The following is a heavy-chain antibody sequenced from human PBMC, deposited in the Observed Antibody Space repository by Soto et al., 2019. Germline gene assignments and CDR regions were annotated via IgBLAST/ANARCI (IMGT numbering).Heavy chain of an antibody. J-gene: IGHJ4*02. D-gene: IGHD4-4*01. CDR1: GGTFNSYA. CDR2: INPSGGST. V-gene: IGHV1-46*02. CDR3: ARYDYNGYYFDY. Sequence: ASVQVSCKASGGTFNSYAIDWVRQAPGQGYEWMGIINPSGGSTTYAQKFQGRVTMTRDTSTTTVYMELSSLKSEDTAVYYCARYDYNGYYFDYWGQGTLVTVSS.